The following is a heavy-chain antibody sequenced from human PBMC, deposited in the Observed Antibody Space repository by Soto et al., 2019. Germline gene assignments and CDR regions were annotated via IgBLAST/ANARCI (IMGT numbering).Heavy chain of an antibody. J-gene: IGHJ4*02. Sequence: QVQLVQSGAEVKKPGASVKVYCKASGYTFTNYPTTWVRQAPGQWLEWMGWINTYTQNTIYAQQFQGRVTMTTDTSTSNSYLELGRLRSDDTAVDYCGRESSGSGWSFDFWGQGSLVTV. CDR3: GRESSGSGWSFDF. D-gene: IGHD6-19*01. CDR2: INTYTQNT. CDR1: GYTFTNYP. V-gene: IGHV1-18*04.